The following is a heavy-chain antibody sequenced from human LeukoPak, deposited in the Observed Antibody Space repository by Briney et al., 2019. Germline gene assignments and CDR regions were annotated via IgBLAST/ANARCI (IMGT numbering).Heavy chain of an antibody. Sequence: ASVKVSCKASGYTFTSYDINWVRQATGQGLEWMGWMNPNSGNTGYAQKFQGRVTMTRNTSISTAYMELSSLRSEDTAVYYCARALTSSSFYCYYMDVWGKGTTVTVSS. J-gene: IGHJ6*03. CDR3: ARALTSSSFYCYYMDV. CDR1: GYTFTSYD. D-gene: IGHD6-6*01. CDR2: MNPNSGNT. V-gene: IGHV1-8*01.